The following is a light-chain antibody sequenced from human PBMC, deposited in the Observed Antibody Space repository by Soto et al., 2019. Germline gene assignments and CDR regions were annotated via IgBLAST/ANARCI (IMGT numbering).Light chain of an antibody. Sequence: DIKITQSPSSLSASVGDGVTITCRASQSISSYLNWYQQKPGKAPKLLIYAASSLQSGVPSRFSGSGSGTDFTLTISSLQPEDFATYYCQQSYSTPITFGQGTLLEIK. CDR3: QQSYSTPIT. CDR2: AAS. V-gene: IGKV1-39*01. CDR1: QSISSY. J-gene: IGKJ5*01.